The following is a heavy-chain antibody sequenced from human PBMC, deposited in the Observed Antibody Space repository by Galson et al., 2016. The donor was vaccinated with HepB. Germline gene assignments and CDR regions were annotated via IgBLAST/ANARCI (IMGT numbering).Heavy chain of an antibody. CDR1: GFTFSSYW. V-gene: IGHV3-74*01. D-gene: IGHD4-23*01. CDR3: ARNPYSGPRYYYGLDV. Sequence: LRLSCAASGFTFSSYWMHWVRQAPGKGLMWVSRISTDGSSTRYADSVKGRFTIPRDNAKNPLYLQMRSLRAEDSAMYFCARNPYSGPRYYYGLDVWGRGTMVTVSS. J-gene: IGHJ6*02. CDR2: ISTDGSST.